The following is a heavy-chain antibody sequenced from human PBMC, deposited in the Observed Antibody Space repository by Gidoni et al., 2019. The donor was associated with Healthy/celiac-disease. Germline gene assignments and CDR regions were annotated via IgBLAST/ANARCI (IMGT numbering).Heavy chain of an antibody. CDR1: GFTFSSYE. Sequence: EVQLVESGGGLVQPGGSLRLSCAASGFTFSSYEMNWFRQAPGKGLEWVSYISSSGSTIYYADSVKGRFTISRDNAKNSLYLQMNSLRAEDTAVYYCARDGGYYYSPDYWGQGTLVTVSS. J-gene: IGHJ4*02. V-gene: IGHV3-48*03. D-gene: IGHD3-22*01. CDR3: ARDGGYYYSPDY. CDR2: ISSSGSTI.